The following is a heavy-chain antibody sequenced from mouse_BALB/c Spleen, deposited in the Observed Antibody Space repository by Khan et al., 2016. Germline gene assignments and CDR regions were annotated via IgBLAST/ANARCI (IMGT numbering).Heavy chain of an antibody. CDR3: ARDELYGSSQGAWFAY. Sequence: QIQLVQSGPELKKPGETVKISCKAAGYTFTNYGMNWVKQAPGKGLKWMGWINTYTGEPTYADDFKGRFAFSLETSASTAYLQINNLKNEDTATYFCARDELYGSSQGAWFAYWGQGTLVTVSA. CDR2: INTYTGEP. CDR1: GYTFTNYG. J-gene: IGHJ3*01. V-gene: IGHV9-3-1*01. D-gene: IGHD1-1*01.